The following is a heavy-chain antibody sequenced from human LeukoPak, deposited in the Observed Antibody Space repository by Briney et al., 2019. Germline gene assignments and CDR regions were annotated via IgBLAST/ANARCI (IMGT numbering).Heavy chain of an antibody. CDR3: ARWGMGYDTRDAFDI. Sequence: SETLSLTCTVSGGSISSSSYYWGWIRQPPGKGLEWIGSIYYSGSTYYNPSLKSRVTISVDTPKNQFSLKLSSVTAADTAVYYCARWGMGYDTRDAFDIWGQGTMVTVSS. J-gene: IGHJ3*02. V-gene: IGHV4-39*07. D-gene: IGHD3-16*01. CDR2: IYYSGST. CDR1: GGSISSSSYY.